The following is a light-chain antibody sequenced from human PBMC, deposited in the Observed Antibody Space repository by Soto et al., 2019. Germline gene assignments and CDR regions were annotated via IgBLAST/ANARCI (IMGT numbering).Light chain of an antibody. CDR1: SSDGGAYNY. CDR3: SSYTSSSTLYV. CDR2: EVS. Sequence: QSVLTQPASVSGSPGQSITISCTGTSSDGGAYNYVSWYQQHPGKAPKLMIYEVSNRPSGVSNRFSGSKSGNTASLTISGLQAADDADYYCSSYTSSSTLYVFGTGTKLTVL. J-gene: IGLJ1*01. V-gene: IGLV2-14*01.